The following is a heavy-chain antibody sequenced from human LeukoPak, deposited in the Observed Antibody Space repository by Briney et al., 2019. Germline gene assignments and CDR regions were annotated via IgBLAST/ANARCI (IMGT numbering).Heavy chain of an antibody. V-gene: IGHV5-51*01. CDR2: IYPGDSDT. CDR3: ARSHYDILTGHFPPDY. J-gene: IGHJ4*02. CDR1: RYTFTSYW. Sequence: GESLKISCKGSRYTFTSYWIAWVRQMPGKGLEWMGIIYPGDSDTRYSPSFQGQVTISADKSISTAYLQWSSLKASDTAMYYCARSHYDILTGHFPPDYWGQGTLVTVSS. D-gene: IGHD3-9*01.